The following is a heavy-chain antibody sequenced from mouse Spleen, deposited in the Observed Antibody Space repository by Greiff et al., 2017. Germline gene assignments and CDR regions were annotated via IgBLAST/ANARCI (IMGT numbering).Heavy chain of an antibody. J-gene: IGHJ3*01. CDR2: IYPGNSDT. Sequence: EVQLQQSGTVLARPGASVKMSCKASGYSFTSYWMHWVKQRPGQGLEWIGAIYPGNSDTSYNQKFKGKAKLTAVTSASTAYMELSSLTNEDSAVYYCTRSVITTAQAWFAYWGQGTLVTVSA. CDR3: TRSVITTAQAWFAY. CDR1: GYSFTSYW. V-gene: IGHV1-5*01. D-gene: IGHD1-2*01.